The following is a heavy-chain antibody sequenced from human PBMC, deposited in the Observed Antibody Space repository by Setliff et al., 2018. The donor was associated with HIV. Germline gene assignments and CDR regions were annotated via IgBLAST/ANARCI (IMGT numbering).Heavy chain of an antibody. J-gene: IGHJ6*03. V-gene: IGHV4-31*03. Sequence: SETLSLTCTVSGGSISSGGYYWSWIRQHPGKGLEWIGYIYYSGSAYHNPSLKSRVTISVDTSKNQFSLKLSSVTAADTAVYYCARHHSSAPLRRWDNYYYMDVWGKGTTVTVSS. CDR2: IYYSGSA. D-gene: IGHD6-19*01. CDR3: ARHHSSAPLRRWDNYYYMDV. CDR1: GGSISSGGYY.